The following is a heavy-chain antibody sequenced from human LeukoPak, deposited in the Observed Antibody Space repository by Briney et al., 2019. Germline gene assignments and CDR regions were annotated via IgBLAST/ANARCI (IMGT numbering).Heavy chain of an antibody. CDR2: IYYSGST. J-gene: IGHJ5*02. CDR3: AREDSGYHNWFDP. Sequence: SETLSLTCTVSGGSISSGDYYWSWIRQPPGKGLEWIGYIYYSGSTNYNPSLKSRVTISVDTSKNQFSLKLSSVTAADTAVYYCAREDSGYHNWFDPWGQGTLVTVSS. V-gene: IGHV4-61*08. CDR1: GGSISSGDYY. D-gene: IGHD3-22*01.